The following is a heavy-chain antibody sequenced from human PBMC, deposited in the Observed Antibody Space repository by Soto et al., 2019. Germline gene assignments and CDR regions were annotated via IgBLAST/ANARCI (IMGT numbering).Heavy chain of an antibody. Sequence: DVQLVESGGGLVQPGGSLRLSCAVSGFTFSSFEMNWVRQAPGKGLEWLSYISGSGNIIYYADSVKGRVTISRDNAKNSLNLQMNSLRAEDSAVYYCAREQWLADPFDFWGQGTVVTVSS. V-gene: IGHV3-48*03. J-gene: IGHJ3*01. CDR1: GFTFSSFE. CDR3: AREQWLADPFDF. CDR2: ISGSGNII. D-gene: IGHD6-19*01.